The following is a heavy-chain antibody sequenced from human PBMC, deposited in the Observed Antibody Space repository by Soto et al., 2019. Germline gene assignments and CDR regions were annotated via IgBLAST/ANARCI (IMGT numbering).Heavy chain of an antibody. CDR3: ASRALTGTTGASNGMDV. Sequence: ASVKVSCKASGYTFTSYGINWVRQATGQGLEWMGWMNPNSGNTGYAQKFQGRVTMTRNTSISTAYMELSSLRSEDTAVYYCASRALTGTTGASNGMDVWGQGTTVTVSS. J-gene: IGHJ6*02. V-gene: IGHV1-8*02. D-gene: IGHD1-20*01. CDR1: GYTFTSYG. CDR2: MNPNSGNT.